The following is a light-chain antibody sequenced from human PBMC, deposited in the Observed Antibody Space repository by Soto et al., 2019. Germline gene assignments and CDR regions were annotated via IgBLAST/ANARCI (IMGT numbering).Light chain of an antibody. CDR1: QSVSSSY. CDR2: GAS. J-gene: IGKJ1*01. CDR3: QQYGSSLRT. Sequence: IVLKQSAGTLSLSPGERATLSCRASQSVSSSYLAWYQQKPGQAPRLLIYGASSRATGIPDRFSGSGSGTDFTLTISRLEPEDFAVYYCQQYGSSLRTFGQGTKVDI. V-gene: IGKV3-20*01.